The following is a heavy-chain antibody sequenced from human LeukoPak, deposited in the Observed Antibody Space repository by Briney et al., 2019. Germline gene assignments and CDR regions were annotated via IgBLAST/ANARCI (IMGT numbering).Heavy chain of an antibody. CDR2: ISSNGGST. V-gene: IGHV3-64*01. Sequence: GGSLRLSCAASGFTFSSYAMHWVRQAPGKGLEYVSAISSNGGSTYYANSVKGRFTISRDNSKNTLYLQMGSLRAGDMAVYYCARVNWNYVGDYWGQGTLVTVSS. J-gene: IGHJ4*02. D-gene: IGHD1-7*01. CDR3: ARVNWNYVGDY. CDR1: GFTFSSYA.